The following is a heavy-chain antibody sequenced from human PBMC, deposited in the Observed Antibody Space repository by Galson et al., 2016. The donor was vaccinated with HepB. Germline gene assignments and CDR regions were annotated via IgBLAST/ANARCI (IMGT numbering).Heavy chain of an antibody. J-gene: IGHJ4*02. Sequence: SLRLSCAASGFTFSNYGMHWVRQAPGKGLEWVAVISYDGSNKYYADSVKGRFTISRDNSKNTLYLQMKSLRAEDTAIYYCAKGPDFWSGYYHFDYWGQGTLVTVSS. CDR1: GFTFSNYG. CDR3: AKGPDFWSGYYHFDY. V-gene: IGHV3-30*18. CDR2: ISYDGSNK. D-gene: IGHD3-3*01.